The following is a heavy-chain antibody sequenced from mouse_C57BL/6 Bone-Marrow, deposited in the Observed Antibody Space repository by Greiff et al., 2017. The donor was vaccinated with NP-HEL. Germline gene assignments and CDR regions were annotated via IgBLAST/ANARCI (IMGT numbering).Heavy chain of an antibody. CDR1: GFTFSDYY. Sequence: EVKLVESEGGLVQPGSSMKLSCTASGFTFSDYYMAWVRQVPEKGLEWVANINYDGSSTYYLDSLKSRFIISRDNAKNILYLQMSSLKSEDTATYYCARYSKYYFDYWGQGTTLTVSS. V-gene: IGHV5-16*01. CDR3: ARYSKYYFDY. D-gene: IGHD2-5*01. CDR2: INYDGSST. J-gene: IGHJ2*01.